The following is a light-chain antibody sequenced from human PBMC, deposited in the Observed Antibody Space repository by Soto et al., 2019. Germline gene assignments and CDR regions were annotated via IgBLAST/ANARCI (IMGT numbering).Light chain of an antibody. J-gene: IGKJ1*01. CDR2: WAS. CDR1: QSVLYSSNDKNF. V-gene: IGKV4-1*01. CDR3: HQYYSTPWT. Sequence: DIVMTQSPDSLAVSLAERATINCKSSQSVLYSSNDKNFLTWYQQKPGQPPKLLIYWASTRESGVPDRFSGGGAGTDFTLTISSLQAEDVAVYYCHQYYSTPWTFGQGTKVEIK.